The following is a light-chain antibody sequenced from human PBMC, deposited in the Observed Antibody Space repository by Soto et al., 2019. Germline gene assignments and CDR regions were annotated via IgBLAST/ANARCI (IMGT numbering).Light chain of an antibody. CDR1: QGVSDW. CDR3: QQASSYAWT. Sequence: TSRASQGVSDWVAWYQQKPGEAPKLLIYGSSSLLSGVPSRFSGTRSGTAFNLALRCRHSEYFAPSFCQQASSYAWTFGQGTKVDIK. V-gene: IGKV1-12*01. J-gene: IGKJ1*01. CDR2: GSS.